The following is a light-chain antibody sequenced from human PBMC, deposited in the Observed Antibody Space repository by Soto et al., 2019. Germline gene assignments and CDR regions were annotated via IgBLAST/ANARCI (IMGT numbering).Light chain of an antibody. CDR1: SSNIGSNT. V-gene: IGLV1-44*01. Sequence: SVLTRAPSASSTHGEGGTITCPGSSSNIGSNTVNWYQQLPGTAPKLLIYSNNQRPSGVPDRFSGSKSGTSASLAISGLQSEDEADYYCAAWDDSLNGYVFGPGTKVTVL. CDR3: AAWDDSLNGYV. J-gene: IGLJ1*01. CDR2: SNN.